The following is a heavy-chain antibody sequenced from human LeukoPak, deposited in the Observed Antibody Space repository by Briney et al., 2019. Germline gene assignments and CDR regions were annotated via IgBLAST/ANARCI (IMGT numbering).Heavy chain of an antibody. V-gene: IGHV4-39*01. CDR3: ARISRGMATTFDY. D-gene: IGHD5-24*01. CDR1: GGSISSISYY. CDR2: IYYSGST. J-gene: IGHJ4*02. Sequence: TSETLSLTCTVSGGSISSISYYWGWIRQPPGKGLEWIGSIYYSGSTYYNPSLKSRVTISVDTSKNQFSLKLSSATAADTAVYYCARISRGMATTFDYWGQGTLVTVFS.